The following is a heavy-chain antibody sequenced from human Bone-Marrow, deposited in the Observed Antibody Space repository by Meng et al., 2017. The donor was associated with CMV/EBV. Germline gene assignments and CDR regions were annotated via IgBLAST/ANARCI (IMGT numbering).Heavy chain of an antibody. Sequence: ASVKVSCKASGYTFTDFYMHWVRQAPGQGLEWMGWINPNSGGTNYAQKFQGRVTMTRDTSISTAYMELSRLRSDDTAVYYCSREITRHDYGDYVDYWGQGSLVTVSS. CDR1: GYTFTDFY. CDR3: SREITRHDYGDYVDY. J-gene: IGHJ4*02. V-gene: IGHV1-2*02. D-gene: IGHD4-17*01. CDR2: INPNSGGT.